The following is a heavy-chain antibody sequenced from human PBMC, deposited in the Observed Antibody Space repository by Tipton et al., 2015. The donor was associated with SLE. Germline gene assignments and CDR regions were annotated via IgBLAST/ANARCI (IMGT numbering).Heavy chain of an antibody. D-gene: IGHD1-20*01. Sequence: SLRLSCAASGFTFSSYSMNWVRQAPGKGLEWVSSISSSSSYIYYADSVKGRFTISRDNAKNSLYLQMNSLRAEDTAVYYCVRADNWNPRWFDPGGQGTLVTVSS. CDR2: ISSSSSYI. CDR3: VRADNWNPRWFDP. CDR1: GFTFSSYS. J-gene: IGHJ5*02. V-gene: IGHV3-21*01.